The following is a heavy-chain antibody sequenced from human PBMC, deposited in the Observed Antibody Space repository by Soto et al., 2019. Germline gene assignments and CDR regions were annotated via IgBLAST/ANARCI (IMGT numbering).Heavy chain of an antibody. V-gene: IGHV4-31*03. CDR2: IYYSGST. Sequence: LSLTCTVSGGSISSGGYYWSWIRQHPGKGLEWIGYIYYSGSTYYNPSLKSRVTISVDTSKNQFSLKLSSVTAADTAVYYCARDSSSPPRYFDYWGQGTLVTVSS. D-gene: IGHD6-13*01. J-gene: IGHJ4*02. CDR1: GGSISSGGYY. CDR3: ARDSSSPPRYFDY.